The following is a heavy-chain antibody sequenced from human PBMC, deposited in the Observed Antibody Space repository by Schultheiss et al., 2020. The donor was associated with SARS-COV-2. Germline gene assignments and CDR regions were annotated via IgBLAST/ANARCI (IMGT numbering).Heavy chain of an antibody. CDR1: GFTFSDYY. V-gene: IGHV3-11*05. D-gene: IGHD3-16*02. J-gene: IGHJ4*02. Sequence: GGSLRLSCAASGFTFSDYYMSWIRQAPGKGLEWVSYISSSSRYTNYADSVKGRFTISRDSAKNSLYLQMNSLRAEDTAVFYCARADRLGELSLGYWGQGTLVTVSS. CDR2: ISSSSRYT. CDR3: ARADRLGELSLGY.